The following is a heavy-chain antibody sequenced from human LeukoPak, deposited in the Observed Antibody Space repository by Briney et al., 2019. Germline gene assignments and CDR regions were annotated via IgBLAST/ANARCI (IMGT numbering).Heavy chain of an antibody. CDR1: GFTFSSYA. CDR2: ISYDGSNK. D-gene: IGHD5-12*01. V-gene: IGHV3-30-3*01. Sequence: GGSLRLSCAASGFTFSSYAMHWVRQAPGKGLEWVAVISYDGSNKYYVDSVKGRFTISRDNSKNTLYLQMNSLRAEDTAVYYCARDSLVATTPNWFDPWGQGTLVTVSS. CDR3: ARDSLVATTPNWFDP. J-gene: IGHJ5*02.